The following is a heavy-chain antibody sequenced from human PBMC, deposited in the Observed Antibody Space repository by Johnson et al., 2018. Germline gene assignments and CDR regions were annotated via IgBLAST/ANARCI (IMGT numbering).Heavy chain of an antibody. D-gene: IGHD6-19*01. Sequence: VQLVESGGGLVQPGGSLRLSCAASGFTFSNYAMSWVRQAPGKGLEWVANIKQDGSEKYYVDSVKGRFTISRDNAKNSLYLQMNSLRAEDTAVYYCARGSGWCDYWGQGTLVTVSS. V-gene: IGHV3-7*01. CDR2: IKQDGSEK. J-gene: IGHJ4*02. CDR3: ARGSGWCDY. CDR1: GFTFSNYA.